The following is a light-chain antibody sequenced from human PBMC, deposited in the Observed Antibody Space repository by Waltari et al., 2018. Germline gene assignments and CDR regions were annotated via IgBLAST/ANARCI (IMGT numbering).Light chain of an antibody. Sequence: DIQMTQSPSTLSASVGDRVTITFRASQSISSWLAWYQQKPGKAPKLLIYKASSLESGVPSRFSGSGSGTEFTLTIRSLQPDDFATYYCQQYNSYRTFGQGTKVEIK. CDR2: KAS. J-gene: IGKJ1*01. CDR1: QSISSW. CDR3: QQYNSYRT. V-gene: IGKV1-5*03.